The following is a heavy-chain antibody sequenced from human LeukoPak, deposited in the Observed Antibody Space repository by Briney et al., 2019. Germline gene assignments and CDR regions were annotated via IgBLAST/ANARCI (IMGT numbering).Heavy chain of an antibody. J-gene: IGHJ4*02. CDR2: INTDGSNT. CDR1: GFTFSSYW. Sequence: GGSLRLSCAASGFTFSSYWMHWVRQAPGEGLVWVSRINTDGSNTNYADSVKGRFTISRDNAKNTLYLQMNSLRADDTAVYYCARGGYSGSSELDYWRQGTLVTVSS. CDR3: ARGGYSGSSELDY. V-gene: IGHV3-74*01. D-gene: IGHD1-26*01.